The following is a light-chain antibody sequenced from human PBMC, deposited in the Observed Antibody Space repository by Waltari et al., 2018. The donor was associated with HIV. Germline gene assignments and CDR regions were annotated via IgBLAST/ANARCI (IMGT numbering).Light chain of an antibody. J-gene: IGLJ2*01. CDR1: SGGKPA. CDR3: QAWDKNDVV. Sequence: SFELTQPPSVSVSPGETASIPCTVDSGGKPAVFGYFQMLGQAPMLVIYLGDQRPSGIAERFSASKSGRTATLTISGTQAMDEGDYYCQAWDKNDVVFGGGTKLTVL. CDR2: LGD. V-gene: IGLV3-1*01.